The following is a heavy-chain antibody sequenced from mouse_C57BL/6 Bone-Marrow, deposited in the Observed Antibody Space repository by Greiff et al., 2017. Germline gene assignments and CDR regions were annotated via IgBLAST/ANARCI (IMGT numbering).Heavy chain of an antibody. D-gene: IGHD1-1*01. CDR3: ARTHLPYCVDY. Sequence: QVQLKQPGAELVKPGASVKMSCKASGYTFTSYWITWVKQRPGQGLEWIGDIYPGSGSSNYNEKFKSKATLTVDTSFSTAYMQLSSLTSEDSAVYDCARTHLPYCVDYWGQGTTLTVSS. V-gene: IGHV1-55*01. J-gene: IGHJ2*01. CDR1: GYTFTSYW. CDR2: IYPGSGSS.